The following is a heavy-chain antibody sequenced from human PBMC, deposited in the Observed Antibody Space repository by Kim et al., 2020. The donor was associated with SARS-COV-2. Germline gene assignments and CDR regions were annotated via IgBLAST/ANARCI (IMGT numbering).Heavy chain of an antibody. D-gene: IGHD3-10*01. CDR2: ITANNGNT. CDR3: ARVRGVNWFDP. CDR1: GYTFTNYG. J-gene: IGHJ5*02. Sequence: ASVKVSCKASGYTFTNYGITWVRQAPGQGPECMGWITANNGNTVYAQNFQGRVTMTTDTSTITAYMELRSLTSDDTAVYYCARVRGVNWFDPWGQGTLVTVSS. V-gene: IGHV1-18*04.